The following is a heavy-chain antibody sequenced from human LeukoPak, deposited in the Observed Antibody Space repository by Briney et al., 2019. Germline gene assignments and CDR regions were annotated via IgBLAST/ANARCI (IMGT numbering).Heavy chain of an antibody. CDR2: VDAEHGET. Sequence: ATVKISCKVSGYTLTDYYMHWGQHAPGKGPGWMGLVDAEHGETIYPEKFQGRVTITADTSTDTADMELSSLRSEDTAVYYCATGVSSSSGYNWFDPWGQGTLVTVSS. CDR3: ATGVSSSSGYNWFDP. J-gene: IGHJ5*02. V-gene: IGHV1-69-2*01. D-gene: IGHD6-6*01. CDR1: GYTLTDYY.